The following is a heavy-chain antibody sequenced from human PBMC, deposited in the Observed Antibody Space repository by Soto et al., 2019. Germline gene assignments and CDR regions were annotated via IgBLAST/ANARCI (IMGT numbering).Heavy chain of an antibody. D-gene: IGHD3-9*01. CDR3: ARFDYDILTGYYSFGYYYYMDV. V-gene: IGHV1-18*01. Sequence: ASVKVSCKASGYTFTSYGISWVRQAPGQGLEWMGWISAYNGNTNYAQKLQGRVTMTTDTSTSTAYMELRSLRSDDTAVYCCARFDYDILTGYYSFGYYYYMDVWGKGTTVTVSS. CDR1: GYTFTSYG. J-gene: IGHJ6*03. CDR2: ISAYNGNT.